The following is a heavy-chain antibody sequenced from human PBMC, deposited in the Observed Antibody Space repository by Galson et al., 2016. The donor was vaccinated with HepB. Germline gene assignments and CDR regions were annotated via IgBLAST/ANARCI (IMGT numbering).Heavy chain of an antibody. CDR3: ARVTIFGVATHYYYGMDG. J-gene: IGHJ6*02. CDR2: ISSSSSTI. Sequence: SLRLSCAASGFTFSSYSLNWVRQAPGQGLEWVSYISSSSSTIYSADYVKGRFTISTDNAKNSLYLQMNSLREEDTAVYDCARVTIFGVATHYYYGMDGWGQGTTVTVSS. CDR1: GFTFSSYS. D-gene: IGHD3-3*01. V-gene: IGHV3-48*02.